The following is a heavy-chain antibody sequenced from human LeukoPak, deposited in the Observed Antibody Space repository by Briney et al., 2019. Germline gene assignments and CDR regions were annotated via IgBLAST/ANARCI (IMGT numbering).Heavy chain of an antibody. CDR2: INQDGSVT. D-gene: IGHD6-6*01. J-gene: IGHJ4*02. CDR3: ARIEYSSSSSDY. Sequence: SGGPLRVSRAASGFSFSNYWMSWVRQAPGKGLEWLANINQDGSVTYYVDSVEGRFTISRDNAKNSLYLQMNSLRAGDTAVYYCARIEYSSSSSDYWGQGILVTVAS. CDR1: GFSFSNYW. V-gene: IGHV3-7*01.